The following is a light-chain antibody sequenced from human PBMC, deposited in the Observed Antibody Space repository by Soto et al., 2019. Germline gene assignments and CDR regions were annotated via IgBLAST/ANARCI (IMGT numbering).Light chain of an antibody. CDR3: QQSYTIPYT. V-gene: IGKV1-39*01. J-gene: IGKJ2*01. Sequence: DIQMTQSPSSLSASVGDSVTLTCRASQSISTNLNWYQQKPGKAPKLLISAASSLQSGVPSRLRGSGSGTDFTLTISSLQPEDFATYYCQQSYTIPYTFGQGTKLEIK. CDR2: AAS. CDR1: QSISTN.